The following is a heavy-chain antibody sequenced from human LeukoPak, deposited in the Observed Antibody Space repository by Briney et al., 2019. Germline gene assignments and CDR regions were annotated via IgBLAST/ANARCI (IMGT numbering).Heavy chain of an antibody. CDR3: ARHPLGEQWFDP. J-gene: IGHJ5*02. CDR2: IYYSGST. CDR1: GGSISSGGYY. Sequence: PSETLSLTCTVSGGSISSGGYYWSWIRQPPGKGLEWIGYIYYSGSTNYNPSLKSRVTISVDTSKNQFSLKLSSVTAADTAVYYCARHPLGEQWFDPWGQGTLVTVSS. D-gene: IGHD6-13*01. V-gene: IGHV4-61*08.